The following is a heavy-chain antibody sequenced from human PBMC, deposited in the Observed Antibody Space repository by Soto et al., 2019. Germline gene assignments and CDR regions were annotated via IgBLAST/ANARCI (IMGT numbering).Heavy chain of an antibody. CDR1: GGSFSGYY. CDR3: ARDRGFGELYPPLSYYYYGMDV. CDR2: INHSGST. D-gene: IGHD3-10*01. V-gene: IGHV4-34*01. Sequence: PSETLSLTCAVHGGSFSGYYWSWIRQPPGKGLEWIGEINHSGSTNYNPSLKSRVTISVDTSKNQFSLKLSSVTAADTAVYYCARDRGFGELYPPLSYYYYGMDVWGQGTTVTVSS. J-gene: IGHJ6*02.